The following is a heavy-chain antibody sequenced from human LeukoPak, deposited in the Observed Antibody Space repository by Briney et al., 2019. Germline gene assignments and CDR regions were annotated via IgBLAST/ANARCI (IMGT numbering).Heavy chain of an antibody. CDR1: GFTFSSYA. J-gene: IGHJ4*02. CDR3: AKVPNYYDTTTYYG. Sequence: GGSLRLSCAASGFTFSSYAMSWVRQAPGKGLEWVSAISDSKRGGTTYYADSVKGRFTISRDTSKNTLYLQMSSLRVEDTAVYYCAKVPNYYDTTTYYGWGQGTLVAVSS. V-gene: IGHV3-23*01. CDR2: ISDSKRGGTT. D-gene: IGHD3-22*01.